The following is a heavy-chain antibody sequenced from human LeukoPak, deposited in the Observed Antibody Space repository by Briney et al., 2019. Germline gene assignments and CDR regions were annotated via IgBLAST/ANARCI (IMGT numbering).Heavy chain of an antibody. J-gene: IGHJ4*02. CDR3: ARIIVGATGIDY. D-gene: IGHD1-26*01. V-gene: IGHV3-23*01. CDR1: GFTFSSYA. Sequence: GGSLGLSCAASGFTFSSYAISWVCQAPGKGLEWVSAISGSGGSTYYADSVKGRFTISRDNAKNTLYLQMNSLRVEDTAVYYCARIIVGATGIDYWGQGTLVTVSS. CDR2: ISGSGGST.